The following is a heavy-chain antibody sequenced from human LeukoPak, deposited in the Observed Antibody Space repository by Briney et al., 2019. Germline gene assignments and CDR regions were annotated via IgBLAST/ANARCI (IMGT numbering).Heavy chain of an antibody. CDR1: GHTFTSYY. J-gene: IGHJ3*02. V-gene: IGHV1-46*01. D-gene: IGHD3-22*01. CDR3: AINYDSSGYYYAFDI. CDR2: INPSGGST. Sequence: ASVKVSCKASGHTFTSYYMHWVRQAPGQGLEWMGIINPSGGSTSYAQKFQGRVTMTRDTSTSTVYMELSSLRSEDTAVYYCAINYDSSGYYYAFDIWGQGTMVTVSS.